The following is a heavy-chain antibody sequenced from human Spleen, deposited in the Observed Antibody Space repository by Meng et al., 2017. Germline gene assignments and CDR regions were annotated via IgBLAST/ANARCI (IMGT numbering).Heavy chain of an antibody. CDR2: IGHSGFT. D-gene: IGHD6-19*01. J-gene: IGHJ5*02. CDR3: VRSSAWVRTGFDP. V-gene: IGHV4-39*01. CDR1: GGSISTSGYY. Sequence: QPQPQESGPGLGRPSAALSPTCCVSGGSISTSGYYWGCIRQPPGKGLEWSGSIGHSGFTSYTPSLKSRVTVSIDTSRNQFSLWLTSVTAADTAVYYCVRSSAWVRTGFDPWGQGTLVTVSS.